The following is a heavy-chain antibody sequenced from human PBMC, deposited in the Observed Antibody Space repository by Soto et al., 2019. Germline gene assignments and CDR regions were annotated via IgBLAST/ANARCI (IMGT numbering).Heavy chain of an antibody. D-gene: IGHD1-26*01. J-gene: IGHJ4*02. CDR3: ASLVGPTHGYFDY. CDR2: IYPGDSDT. Sequence: QKPGKGLEWMGIIYPGDSDTRYSPSFQGQVTISADKSISTAYLQWSSLKASDTAMYYCASLVGPTHGYFDYWGQGTLVTVSS. V-gene: IGHV5-51*01.